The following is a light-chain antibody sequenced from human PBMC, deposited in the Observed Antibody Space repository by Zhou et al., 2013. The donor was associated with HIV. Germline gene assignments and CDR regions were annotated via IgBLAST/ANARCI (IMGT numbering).Light chain of an antibody. V-gene: IGKV3-11*01. CDR1: QSVSSS. CDR2: DAS. J-gene: IGKJ5*01. Sequence: EIVLTQSPATLSLSPGERATLSCRASQSVSSSLAWYQQKSGQAPRLLIYDASNRATGIPARFSGSGSGTDFTLTISSLEPEDFAVYYCQQRITFGQGTRLEIK. CDR3: QQRIT.